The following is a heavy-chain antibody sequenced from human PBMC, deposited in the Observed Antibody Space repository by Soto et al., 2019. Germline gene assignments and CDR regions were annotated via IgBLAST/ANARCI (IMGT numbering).Heavy chain of an antibody. V-gene: IGHV3-21*01. Sequence: VQLVESGGGLVKPGGSLRLSCAASGFTFSSYSMNWVRQAPGKGLEWVSSISSSSSYIYYADSVKGRFTISRDNAKNSLYLQMNSLRAEDTAVYYCARGAKGGSGYRFDYWGQGTLVTVSS. CDR3: ARGAKGGSGYRFDY. CDR2: ISSSSSYI. CDR1: GFTFSSYS. J-gene: IGHJ4*02. D-gene: IGHD3-22*01.